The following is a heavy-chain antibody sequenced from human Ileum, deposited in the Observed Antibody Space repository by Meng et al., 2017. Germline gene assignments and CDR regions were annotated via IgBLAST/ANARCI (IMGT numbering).Heavy chain of an antibody. CDR3: ARHIVGPTPGMEY. V-gene: IGHV4-4*02. Sequence: VQLQGSGPGVVKPSGTLFLTCACSGDSISSSGWWSWVRQPPGKGLEWIGQIYQSGSTNYNPSLKSRVTISIDRSENQLSLKLSSVTAADTAVYYCARHIVGPTPGMEYWGQGTLVTV. CDR2: IYQSGST. D-gene: IGHD1-26*01. J-gene: IGHJ4*02. CDR1: GDSISSSGW.